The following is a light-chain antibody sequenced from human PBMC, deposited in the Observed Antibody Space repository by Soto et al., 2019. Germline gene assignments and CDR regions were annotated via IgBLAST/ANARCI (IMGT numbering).Light chain of an antibody. Sequence: QSALTQPASVSGSPGQSITISCTGTSSDVGAYNYVSWYQQHPGKAPKLMIFEVSDRPSGVSNRFSGSKSGNTASLTISGLQAEDEADYYCSSYVGSSTLLFGGGTKLTVL. J-gene: IGLJ2*01. V-gene: IGLV2-14*01. CDR1: SSDVGAYNY. CDR2: EVS. CDR3: SSYVGSSTLL.